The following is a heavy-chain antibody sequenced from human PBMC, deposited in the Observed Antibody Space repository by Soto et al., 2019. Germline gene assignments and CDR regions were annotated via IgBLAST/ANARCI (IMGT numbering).Heavy chain of an antibody. V-gene: IGHV1-46*01. J-gene: IGHJ6*02. CDR2: INPSGGST. CDR3: ARDLARQLERPYYYYYYGTDV. CDR1: GYTFTSYY. D-gene: IGHD1-1*01. Sequence: ASVKVSCKASGYTFTSYYKHWVRQAPGQGLEWMGIINPSGGSTSYAQKFQGRVTMTRDTSTSTVYMELSTLRSEDTAVYYCARDLARQLERPYYYYYYGTDVWGQGTTVTVSS.